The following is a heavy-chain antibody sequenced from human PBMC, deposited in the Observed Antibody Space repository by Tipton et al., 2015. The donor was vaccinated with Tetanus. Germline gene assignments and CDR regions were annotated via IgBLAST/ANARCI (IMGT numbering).Heavy chain of an antibody. J-gene: IGHJ4*02. CDR2: IYYSGST. V-gene: IGHV4-30-4*01. Sequence: TLSLTCTVSGGSISSGDYYWSWIRQPPGKGLEWIGYIYYSGSTYYNPSLKSRVTISVDTSKNQFSLKLSSVTAADTAVYYCARDYSTTVTSYFDYWGQGTLVTVSS. D-gene: IGHD4-17*01. CDR1: GGSISSGDYY. CDR3: ARDYSTTVTSYFDY.